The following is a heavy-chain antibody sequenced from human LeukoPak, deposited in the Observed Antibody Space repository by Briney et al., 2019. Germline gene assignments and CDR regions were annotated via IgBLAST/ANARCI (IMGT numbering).Heavy chain of an antibody. V-gene: IGHV4-31*03. J-gene: IGHJ3*01. CDR1: VGSLRSGGYY. CDR2: IYYVRNI. D-gene: IGHD7-27*01. CDR3: ARFSTRLTGERIGAFDL. Sequence: SVTLSLTCTVSVGSLRSGGYYWTWIRQHPGKGRQWLAYIYYVRNIYYNPSLKSRLSISANTSKNHFSLNLSSVTAADTAIYYCARFSTRLTGERIGAFDLWGQGTMVTVSS.